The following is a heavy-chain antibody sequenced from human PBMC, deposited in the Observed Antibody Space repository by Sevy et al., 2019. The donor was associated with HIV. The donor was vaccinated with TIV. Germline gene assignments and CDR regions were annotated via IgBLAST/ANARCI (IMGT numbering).Heavy chain of an antibody. J-gene: IGHJ4*02. CDR1: GFAFYDYS. Sequence: GGSLRLSCAASGFAFYDYSMSWIRQAPGKGLEWVATLSFGCGKINYADSVKGRFTISRGNSKNSFYLQMDNLRVDDTALYYCAREGCTRPHDYWGQGTRVTVSS. CDR3: AREGCTRPHDY. CDR2: LSFGCGKI. D-gene: IGHD2-8*01. V-gene: IGHV3-23*01.